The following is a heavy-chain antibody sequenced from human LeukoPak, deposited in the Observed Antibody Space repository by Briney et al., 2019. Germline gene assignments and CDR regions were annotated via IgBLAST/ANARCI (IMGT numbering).Heavy chain of an antibody. V-gene: IGHV3-7*01. Sequence: PGGSLRLSCVASRFTFSNYRMSWVRQAPGKGLEWVANINQDGSKKAYADSMKGRFTISRDNAKESLYLQLNSLRADDTAVYYCAKWGPHCVGDYCPALDSWGQGTLVTVSS. CDR1: RFTFSNYR. CDR2: INQDGSKK. CDR3: AKWGPHCVGDYCPALDS. J-gene: IGHJ4*02. D-gene: IGHD2-21*02.